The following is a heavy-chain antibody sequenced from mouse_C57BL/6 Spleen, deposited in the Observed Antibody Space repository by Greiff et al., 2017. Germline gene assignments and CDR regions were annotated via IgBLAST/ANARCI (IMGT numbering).Heavy chain of an antibody. V-gene: IGHV1-63*01. J-gene: IGHJ3*01. CDR3: ARAGANWDHWFAY. Sequence: QVQLKQSGAELVRPGTSVKMSCKASGYTFTNYWIGWAKQRPGHGLEWIGDIYPGGGYTNYNEKFKGKATLTADKSSSTAYVQFSSLTSEDSAIYYCARAGANWDHWFAYWGQGTLVTVSA. D-gene: IGHD4-1*01. CDR1: GYTFTNYW. CDR2: IYPGGGYT.